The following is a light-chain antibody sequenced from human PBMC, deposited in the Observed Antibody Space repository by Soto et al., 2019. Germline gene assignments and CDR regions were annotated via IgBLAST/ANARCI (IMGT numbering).Light chain of an antibody. CDR1: QSVSKF. Sequence: EIVLTQSPATLSLSPGERVTLSCRASQSVSKFLAWYQQRPGQAPRLLMYDVSNRATGIPARFSGSGSGTDFTLNIGGLEPEDVAVYYCQHRSNFGPGTKVDIK. J-gene: IGKJ3*01. V-gene: IGKV3-11*01. CDR3: QHRSN. CDR2: DVS.